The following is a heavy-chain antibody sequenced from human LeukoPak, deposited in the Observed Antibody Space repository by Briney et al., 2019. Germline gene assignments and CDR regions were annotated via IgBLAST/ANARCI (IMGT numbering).Heavy chain of an antibody. Sequence: PGGSLRLSCAASGFTFSSYGMHWVRQAPGKGLEWVAFIRYDGSNKYYADSVKGRFTISRDNSKNMLYLEMNSLRAEDTAVYYCAKAMYSYTSGTFYPDYWGQGTLVTVSS. CDR2: IRYDGSNK. D-gene: IGHD3-10*01. CDR1: GFTFSSYG. J-gene: IGHJ4*02. V-gene: IGHV3-30*02. CDR3: AKAMYSYTSGTFYPDY.